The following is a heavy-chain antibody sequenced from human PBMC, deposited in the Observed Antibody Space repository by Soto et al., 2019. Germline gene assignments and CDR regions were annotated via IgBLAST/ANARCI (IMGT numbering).Heavy chain of an antibody. V-gene: IGHV4-34*01. CDR1: GGSFSGYY. D-gene: IGHD5-18*01. J-gene: IGHJ6*02. Sequence: SETLSLTCAVYGGSFSGYYWSWIRQPPGKRLEWIGEINHSGSTNYNPSLKSRVTISVDTSKNQFSLKLSSVTAADTAVYYCARGGYSYGYYYYGMDVWGQGTTVTVSS. CDR2: INHSGST. CDR3: ARGGYSYGYYYYGMDV.